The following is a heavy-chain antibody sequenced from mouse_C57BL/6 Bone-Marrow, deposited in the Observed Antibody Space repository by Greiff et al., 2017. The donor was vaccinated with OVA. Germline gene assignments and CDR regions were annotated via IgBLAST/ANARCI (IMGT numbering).Heavy chain of an antibody. D-gene: IGHD1-1*01. J-gene: IGHJ1*03. CDR2: ISSGGSYT. V-gene: IGHV5-6*01. CDR3: ARHHYYGSSHWYFDV. Sequence: EVQLVESGGDLVKPGGSLKLSCAASGFTFSSYGMSWVRQTPDKRLAWVATISSGGSYTYYPDSVKGRFTISRDNAKNTLYLQMSSLKSEDTAMYYCARHHYYGSSHWYFDVWGTGTTVTVSS. CDR1: GFTFSSYG.